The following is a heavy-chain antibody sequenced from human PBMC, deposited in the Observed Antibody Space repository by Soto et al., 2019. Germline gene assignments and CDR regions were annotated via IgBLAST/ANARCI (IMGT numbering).Heavy chain of an antibody. CDR3: ARVAYGNGWIFDY. D-gene: IGHD6-19*01. V-gene: IGHV3-7*01. CDR1: GFSFSSYW. J-gene: IGHJ4*01. CDR2: IKQDGSEK. Sequence: GGSLRLSGAASGFSFSSYWMSWVRQASGKGLEWVANIKQDGSEKYYVDSVKGRFTLSRDNAKNSLQLQMSSLRDEDTAIYFCARVAYGNGWIFDYWGQGTLVTVSS.